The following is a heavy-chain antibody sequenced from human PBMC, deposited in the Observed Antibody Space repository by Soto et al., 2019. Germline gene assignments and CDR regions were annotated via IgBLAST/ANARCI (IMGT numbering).Heavy chain of an antibody. CDR1: GGSISSYY. Sequence: SETLSLTCTVSGGSISSYYWSWIRQPPGKGLEWIGYIYYSGSTNYNPSLKSRVTISVDTSKNQFSLKLSSVTAADTAVYYCARADFWSGYYRPNYYYYMDVWGKGTTVTVSS. D-gene: IGHD3-3*01. CDR3: ARADFWSGYYRPNYYYYMDV. J-gene: IGHJ6*03. CDR2: IYYSGST. V-gene: IGHV4-59*01.